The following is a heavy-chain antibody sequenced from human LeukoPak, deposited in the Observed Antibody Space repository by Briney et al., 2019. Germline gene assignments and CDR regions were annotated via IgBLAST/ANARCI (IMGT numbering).Heavy chain of an antibody. J-gene: IGHJ4*02. D-gene: IGHD3-3*01. V-gene: IGHV1-24*01. Sequence: ASVTVSCKASGGTFSSYAISWVRQAPGKGLEWMGGFDPEDGETIYAQKFQGRVTMTEDTSTDTAYMELSSLRSEDTAVYYCATIFGVVTVFDYWGQGTLVTVSS. CDR2: FDPEDGET. CDR3: ATIFGVVTVFDY. CDR1: GGTFSSYA.